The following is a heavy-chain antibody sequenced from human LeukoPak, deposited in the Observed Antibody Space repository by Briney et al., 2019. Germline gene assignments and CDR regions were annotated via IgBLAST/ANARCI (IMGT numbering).Heavy chain of an antibody. V-gene: IGHV1-8*01. CDR2: INPNSGNT. Sequence: ASVKVSCKASGYTFTSYDINWVRQATGQGLEWMGWINPNSGNTGYAQKFQGRVTMTRNTSISTAYMELSSLRSEDTAVYYCARGGGYYTPGGYYFDYWGQGTLVTVSS. CDR1: GYTFTSYD. D-gene: IGHD3-3*01. CDR3: ARGGGYYTPGGYYFDY. J-gene: IGHJ4*02.